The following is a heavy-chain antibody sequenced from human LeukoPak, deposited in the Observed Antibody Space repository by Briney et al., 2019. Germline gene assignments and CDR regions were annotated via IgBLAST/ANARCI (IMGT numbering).Heavy chain of an antibody. Sequence: SETLSLTCIVSGGSISSSSNYWGWIRQPPGKGLEWIGNIYNSGNTYYNPSLKSRVTLSVDTSKNQFSLKMSSVTAADTAVYYCARQSGSYGVYYYYIDVWGKGTTVTISS. CDR3: ARQSGSYGVYYYYIDV. D-gene: IGHD1-26*01. CDR2: IYNSGNT. CDR1: GGSISSSSNY. J-gene: IGHJ6*03. V-gene: IGHV4-39*01.